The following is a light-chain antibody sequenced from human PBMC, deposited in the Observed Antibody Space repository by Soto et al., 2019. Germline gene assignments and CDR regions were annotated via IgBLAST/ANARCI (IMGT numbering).Light chain of an antibody. CDR2: GAS. CDR1: QSVSVN. CDR3: QQCHSWPFLS. J-gene: IGKJ4*01. V-gene: IGKV3-15*01. Sequence: EIVMTQSPATLSVSPGERATLSCRASQSVSVNLAWYQQKPGQAPRLIIYGASTRATGVPDRFSASGSGTEFTLSISSLQSEDIAVYYCQQCHSWPFLSFGGGTKVEMK.